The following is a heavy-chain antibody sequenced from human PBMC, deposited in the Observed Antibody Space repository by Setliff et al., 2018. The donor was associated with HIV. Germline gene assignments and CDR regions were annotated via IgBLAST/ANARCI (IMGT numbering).Heavy chain of an antibody. CDR1: GASVSMPGW. V-gene: IGHV4-4*03. Sequence: PETLSLTCTVIGASVSMPGWWGWVRQSPGKRLEWIGEVSDGGTKYNPSLQGRATTSVDRSKNQFSLELRSVTAADTAVYYCVKEGRTSTVFDYWGQGVMVTVSS. CDR3: VKEGRTSTVFDY. CDR2: VSDGGT. D-gene: IGHD1-7*01. J-gene: IGHJ4*02.